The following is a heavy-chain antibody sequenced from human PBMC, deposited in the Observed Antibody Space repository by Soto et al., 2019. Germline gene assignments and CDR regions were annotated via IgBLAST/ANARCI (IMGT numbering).Heavy chain of an antibody. CDR1: EITFCNYS. D-gene: IGHD3-22*01. CDR2: ISYGGGTT. J-gene: IGHJ4*02. Sequence: AWGALRLSCASSEITFCNYSISLVPPAPGKGLEWVSAISYGGGTTYYADSVKGRFTISRDNAKNTLYLEMNSLRAEDTAIYYCARDVYDYDTSGDYLGCWGQGTLVTVSS. V-gene: IGHV3-23*01. CDR3: ARDVYDYDTSGDYLGC.